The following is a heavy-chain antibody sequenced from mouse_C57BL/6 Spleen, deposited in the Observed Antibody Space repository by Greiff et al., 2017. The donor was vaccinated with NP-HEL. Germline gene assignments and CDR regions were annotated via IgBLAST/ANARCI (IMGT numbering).Heavy chain of an antibody. CDR3: ARAYYSSAWFAY. CDR1: GFTFSDYY. Sequence: EVQVVESEGGLVQPGSSMKLSCTASGFTFSDYYMAWVRQVPEKGLEWVANINYDGSSTYYLDSLKSRFIISRDNAKNILYLQMSSLKSEDTATYYCARAYYSSAWFAYWGQGTLVTVSA. J-gene: IGHJ3*01. CDR2: INYDGSST. D-gene: IGHD2-12*01. V-gene: IGHV5-16*01.